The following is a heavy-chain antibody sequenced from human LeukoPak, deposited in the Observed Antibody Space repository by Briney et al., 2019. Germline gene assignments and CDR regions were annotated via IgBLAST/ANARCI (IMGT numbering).Heavy chain of an antibody. CDR1: GYTFTGYY. V-gene: IGHV1-2*02. Sequence: RASVKVSCKASGYTFTGYYMHWVRQAPGQGLEWMGWINPNSGGTNYAQKFQGRVTMTRDTSISTAYMELSRLRSDDTAVYYCARVSSSWYQDYYFDLWGRGTLVTVSS. CDR3: ARVSSSWYQDYYFDL. D-gene: IGHD6-13*01. CDR2: INPNSGGT. J-gene: IGHJ2*01.